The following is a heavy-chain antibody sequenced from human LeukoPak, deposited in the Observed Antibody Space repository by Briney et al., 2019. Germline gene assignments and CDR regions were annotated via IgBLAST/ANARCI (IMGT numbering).Heavy chain of an antibody. CDR3: Y. D-gene: IGHD5-18*01. V-gene: IGHV1-69*01. Sequence: VASVKVSCKGSGGTFSTYAFSWVRQAPGQGLEWMGGIIPIIRAANYAQNFQGRVTLTADESTSTAYYCARGPGYLGLQSYFDYWGQGTLVTVSS. CDR2: IIPIIRAA. CDR1: GGTFSTYA. J-gene: IGHJ4*02.